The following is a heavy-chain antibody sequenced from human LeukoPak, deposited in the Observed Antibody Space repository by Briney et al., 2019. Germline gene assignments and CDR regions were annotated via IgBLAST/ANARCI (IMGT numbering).Heavy chain of an antibody. CDR2: ISSSGSSI. Sequence: GGSPRLSCAAFGFTFSSYEMNWVRQAPGKGLEWVSYISSSGSSINYADSVKGRFTISRDNAKNSLYLQMNSLRAEDTAIYYCARVSRGYWGQGTLVTVFS. J-gene: IGHJ4*02. V-gene: IGHV3-48*03. CDR3: ARVSRGY. CDR1: GFTFSSYE.